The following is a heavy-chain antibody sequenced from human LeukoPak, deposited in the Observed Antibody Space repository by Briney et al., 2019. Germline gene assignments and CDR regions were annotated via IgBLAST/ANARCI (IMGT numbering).Heavy chain of an antibody. D-gene: IGHD3-22*01. Sequence: GSLRLSCAASGFMFSDYAMSWVRQAPGKGLEWVSSISGSGGSIYDADSVKGRFTISRDNSKNTLYLQMNSLRAEDTAVYYCAKTKAFTSGFPLDLWGQGTLVTVSS. CDR1: GFMFSDYA. J-gene: IGHJ5*02. CDR2: ISGSGGSI. CDR3: AKTKAFTSGFPLDL. V-gene: IGHV3-23*01.